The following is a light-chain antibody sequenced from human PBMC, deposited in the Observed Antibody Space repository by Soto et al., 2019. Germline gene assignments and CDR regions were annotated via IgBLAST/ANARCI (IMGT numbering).Light chain of an antibody. Sequence: EIVMTQSPATLSVSPGERATLACRASQSVGIALAWYPQKPVQAPRLRIYDASARAAGTLARFSGSGSGTEFTLTISSLQSEDFAGYYCQQYNNWPPAYTFGQGTRLEIK. V-gene: IGKV3-15*01. CDR1: QSVGIA. CDR2: DAS. CDR3: QQYNNWPPAYT. J-gene: IGKJ2*01.